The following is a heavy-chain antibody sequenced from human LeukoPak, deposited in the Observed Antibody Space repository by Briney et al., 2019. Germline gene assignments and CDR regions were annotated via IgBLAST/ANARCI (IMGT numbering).Heavy chain of an antibody. CDR1: GFTFSSYS. J-gene: IGHJ4*02. D-gene: IGHD4-11*01. Sequence: PGGSLRLSCAASGFTFSSYSMNWVRQAPGKGLEWVSSISSSSSYIYYADSVKGRFTISRDNAKNSLYLQMNSLRAEDTAVYYCARTRGTTVFFDYWGQGTLVTVSS. CDR2: ISSSSSYI. V-gene: IGHV3-21*04. CDR3: ARTRGTTVFFDY.